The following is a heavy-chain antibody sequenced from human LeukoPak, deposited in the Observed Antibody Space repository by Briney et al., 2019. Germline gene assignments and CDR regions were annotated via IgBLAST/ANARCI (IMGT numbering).Heavy chain of an antibody. Sequence: PGGSLRLSCAASGFTFSTYAMSWVRQTPGKGLEWVAAISGSNPGTHHANSVKGRFTISRDNSKNTLHLQMSGLRAEDTARYYCAKAPVGHCSGAFCYQFDSWGQGKLVSVSS. D-gene: IGHD2-15*01. J-gene: IGHJ4*02. CDR1: GFTFSTYA. CDR3: AKAPVGHCSGAFCYQFDS. CDR2: ISGSNPGT. V-gene: IGHV3-23*01.